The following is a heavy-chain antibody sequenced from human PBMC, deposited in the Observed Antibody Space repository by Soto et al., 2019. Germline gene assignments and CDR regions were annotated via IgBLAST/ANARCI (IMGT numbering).Heavy chain of an antibody. CDR1: GFTFSTYA. Sequence: GGSLRLSCAASGFTFSTYALSWVRQAPGKGLEWVSVINSGGSAYYADSVKGRFTISRDNSKNTLNLQMDSLRAEDTAVYYCAKDYGSGMYYYHYMDVWGKGTTVTVSS. CDR2: INSGGSA. V-gene: IGHV3-23*01. J-gene: IGHJ6*03. D-gene: IGHD3-10*01. CDR3: AKDYGSGMYYYHYMDV.